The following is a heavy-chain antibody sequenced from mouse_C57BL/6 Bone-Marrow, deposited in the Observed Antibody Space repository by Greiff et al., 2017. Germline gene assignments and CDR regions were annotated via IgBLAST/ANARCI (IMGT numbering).Heavy chain of an antibody. CDR3: ARERITTVVARWYFDV. D-gene: IGHD1-1*01. J-gene: IGHJ1*03. Sequence: VQLQQSGAELARPGASVKLSCKASGYTFTSYGISWVKQRTGQGLEWIGEIYPRSGNTYYNEKFKGKATLSADKSSSTAYMELRSLTSEDSAVYFCARERITTVVARWYFDVWGTGTTVTVSS. V-gene: IGHV1-81*01. CDR2: IYPRSGNT. CDR1: GYTFTSYG.